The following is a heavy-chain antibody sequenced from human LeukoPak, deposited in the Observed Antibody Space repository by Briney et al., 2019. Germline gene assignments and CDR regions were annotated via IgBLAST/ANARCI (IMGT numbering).Heavy chain of an antibody. Sequence: NPSETLSLTCTVSGGSISSYYWSWIRQPPGKGLEWIGRIYTSGSTNYNPSLKSRVTMSVDTSKNQFSLKLSSVTAADTAVYYCARTRGGSGSRNWFDPWGQGTLVTVSS. CDR3: ARTRGGSGSRNWFDP. D-gene: IGHD3-10*01. CDR2: IYTSGST. J-gene: IGHJ5*02. V-gene: IGHV4-4*07. CDR1: GGSISSYY.